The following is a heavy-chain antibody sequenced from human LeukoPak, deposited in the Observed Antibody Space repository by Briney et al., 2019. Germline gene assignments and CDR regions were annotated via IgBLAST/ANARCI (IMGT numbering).Heavy chain of an antibody. CDR2: IIPIFGTA. Sequence: SVKVSFKASGGTFSNYAISWVRQAPGQGGEWMGGIIPIFGTANYAQKFQGRVTITADKSTSTAHMELSSLRSEDTAVYYCARDITMAYGMDVWGKGTTVTVSS. V-gene: IGHV1-69*06. CDR3: ARDITMAYGMDV. J-gene: IGHJ6*04. CDR1: GGTFSNYA. D-gene: IGHD3-10*01.